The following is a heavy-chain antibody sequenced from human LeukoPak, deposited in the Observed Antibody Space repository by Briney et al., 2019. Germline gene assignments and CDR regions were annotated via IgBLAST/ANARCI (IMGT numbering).Heavy chain of an antibody. J-gene: IGHJ4*02. D-gene: IGHD5-12*01. CDR3: ARDVAANSPELGIDY. Sequence: PGGSLRLSCAASGFTFSSYSMNWVRQAPGKGLEWVSYISSSSSTIYYADSVKGRFTISRDNAKNSLYLQMNSLRDEDTAVYYCARDVAANSPELGIDYWGQGALVTVSS. CDR1: GFTFSSYS. V-gene: IGHV3-48*02. CDR2: ISSSSSTI.